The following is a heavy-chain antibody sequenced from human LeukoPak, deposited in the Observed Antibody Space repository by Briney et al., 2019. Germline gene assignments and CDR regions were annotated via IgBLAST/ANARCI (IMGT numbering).Heavy chain of an antibody. V-gene: IGHV3-21*01. Sequence: GGSLRLSCAASGFTFSSYSMNWVRQAPGKGLEWVSSISSSSSYIYFADSVKGRFTISRDNAKNSLYLQMNSLRAEDTAVYYCARGGGYSGYGAYYFDYWGQGTLVTVSS. J-gene: IGHJ4*02. CDR3: ARGGGYSGYGAYYFDY. D-gene: IGHD5-12*01. CDR1: GFTFSSYS. CDR2: ISSSSSYI.